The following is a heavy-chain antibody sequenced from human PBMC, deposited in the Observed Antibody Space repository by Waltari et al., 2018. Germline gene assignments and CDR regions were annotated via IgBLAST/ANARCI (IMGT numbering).Heavy chain of an antibody. CDR2: INHSGST. Sequence: QVQLQQWGAGLLKPSETLSLTCAVYGGSFSGYYWSWIRQPPGKGLEWIGEINHSGSTNYNPSLKRRVTISVDTSKNQFSLKLSSVTAADTAVYYCARGRDSSGWYYYYYGMDVWGQGTTVTVSS. J-gene: IGHJ6*02. V-gene: IGHV4-34*01. D-gene: IGHD6-19*01. CDR3: ARGRDSSGWYYYYYGMDV. CDR1: GGSFSGYY.